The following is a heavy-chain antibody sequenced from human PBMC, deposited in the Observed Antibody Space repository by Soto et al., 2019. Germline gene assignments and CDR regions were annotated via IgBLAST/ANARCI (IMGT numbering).Heavy chain of an antibody. J-gene: IGHJ4*02. Sequence: ASVKVSCKASGGTFSSYAISWVRQAPGQGLEWMGGIIPIFGTANYAQKFQGRVTITADESTSTAYMELSSLRSEDTAVYYCASPYDILTGYSSFDYWGQGPLVTVSS. CDR1: GGTFSSYA. CDR2: IIPIFGTA. V-gene: IGHV1-69*13. D-gene: IGHD3-9*01. CDR3: ASPYDILTGYSSFDY.